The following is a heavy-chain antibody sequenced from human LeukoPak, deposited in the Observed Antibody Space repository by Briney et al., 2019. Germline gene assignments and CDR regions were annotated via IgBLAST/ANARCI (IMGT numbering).Heavy chain of an antibody. V-gene: IGHV4-4*07. CDR1: GGSISSYC. D-gene: IGHD3-22*01. J-gene: IGHJ3*02. Sequence: SETLSLTCTVSGGSISSYCWSWIRQPAGKGLEWIGRIYTSGSTNYNPSLKSRVTMSVDTSKNQFSLKLSSVTAADTAVYYCARDRDYYDSSAFDIWGQGTMVTVSS. CDR3: ARDRDYYDSSAFDI. CDR2: IYTSGST.